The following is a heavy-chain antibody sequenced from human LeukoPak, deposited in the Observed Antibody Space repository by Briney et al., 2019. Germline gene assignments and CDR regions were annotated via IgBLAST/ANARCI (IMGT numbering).Heavy chain of an antibody. Sequence: GGSLRLSCAASGFTFSSYSMNWVRQAPGKGLEWVSSISSSSSYIYYADSVKGRFTISRDNSKNTLYLQMNSLRAEDTAVYYCAKDLGGSGSYYPDYWGQGTLVTVSS. V-gene: IGHV3-21*04. J-gene: IGHJ4*02. CDR2: ISSSSSYI. CDR3: AKDLGGSGSYYPDY. CDR1: GFTFSSYS. D-gene: IGHD3-10*01.